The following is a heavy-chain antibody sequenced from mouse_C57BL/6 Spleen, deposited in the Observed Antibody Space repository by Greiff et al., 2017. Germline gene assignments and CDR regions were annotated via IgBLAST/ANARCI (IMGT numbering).Heavy chain of an antibody. CDR3: ARYDYDGGFAY. CDR2: ILPGSGST. CDR1: GYTFTGYW. Sequence: VKVVESGAELMKPGASVKLSCTATGYTFTGYWIEWVKQRPGHGLEWIGEILPGSGSTNYNEKFKGKATFTADTSSNTAYMQLSSLTTEDSDIYYCARYDYDGGFAYWGQGTLVTVSA. D-gene: IGHD2-4*01. J-gene: IGHJ3*01. V-gene: IGHV1-9*01.